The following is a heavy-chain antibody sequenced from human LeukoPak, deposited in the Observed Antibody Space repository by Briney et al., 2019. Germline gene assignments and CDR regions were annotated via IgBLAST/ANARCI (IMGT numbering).Heavy chain of an antibody. Sequence: GWSLRLSCAASGFTFSNAWMSWVRQAPGKGLEWVGRIKSKTDGGTTQYAAPVKGRFTISRDDSKNTLYLQMNSLKTEDTAVYYCSTLSLVVVSATPGNYWGQGTLVTVSP. J-gene: IGHJ4*02. D-gene: IGHD2-15*01. CDR2: IKSKTDGGTT. V-gene: IGHV3-15*06. CDR1: GFTFSNAW. CDR3: STLSLVVVSATPGNY.